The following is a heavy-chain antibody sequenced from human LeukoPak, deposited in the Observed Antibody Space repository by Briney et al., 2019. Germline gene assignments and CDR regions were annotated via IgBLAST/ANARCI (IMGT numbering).Heavy chain of an antibody. V-gene: IGHV1-18*01. CDR3: ARDAITMVKPRHFDY. Sequence: ASVKVSCTASGYTFTSYGISWVRQAPGQGLEWMGWISAYNGNTNYAQKLQGRVTMTTDTSTSTAYMELRSLRSDDTAVYYCARDAITMVKPRHFDYWGQGTLVTVSS. D-gene: IGHD3-10*01. CDR2: ISAYNGNT. J-gene: IGHJ4*02. CDR1: GYTFTSYG.